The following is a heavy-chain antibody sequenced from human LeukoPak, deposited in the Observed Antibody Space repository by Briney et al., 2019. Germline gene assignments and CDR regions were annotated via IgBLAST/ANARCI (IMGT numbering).Heavy chain of an antibody. CDR1: GFTFDDYA. CDR2: ISWNSGSI. Sequence: GRSLRLSCAASGFTFDDYAMHWVRQAPGKGLEWVSGISWNSGSIGYADSVKGRFTISRDNGKNSLYLQMNSLRAEDTALYYCAKDGSSGWSMEYYFDYWGQGTLVAVSS. V-gene: IGHV3-9*01. J-gene: IGHJ4*02. D-gene: IGHD6-19*01. CDR3: AKDGSSGWSMEYYFDY.